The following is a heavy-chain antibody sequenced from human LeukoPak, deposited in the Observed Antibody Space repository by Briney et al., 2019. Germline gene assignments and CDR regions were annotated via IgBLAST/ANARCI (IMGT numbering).Heavy chain of an antibody. CDR1: GFSFSNYG. V-gene: IGHV3-30*18. Sequence: GGSLRLSCAASGFSFSNYGIHWVRQAPGKGLEWVTVISYDGSNKYYADSVKGRFTISRDNSKNTLYLQMNSLRAEDTAVYYCGKGGTYRDYFDYWGQGTLVTVSS. CDR2: ISYDGSNK. J-gene: IGHJ4*02. D-gene: IGHD3-16*01. CDR3: GKGGTYRDYFDY.